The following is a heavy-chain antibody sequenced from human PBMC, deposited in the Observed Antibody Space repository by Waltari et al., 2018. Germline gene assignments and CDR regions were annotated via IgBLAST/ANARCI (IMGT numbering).Heavy chain of an antibody. V-gene: IGHV3-43*01. D-gene: IGHD2-2*01. CDR2: INWEGTTK. CDR1: GLVAVGCHT. CDR3: VTESELRYCSSVSCFIGHFAH. Sequence: EVQLVESGGAVVQPGGALRLSCVASGLVAVGCHTVAWVRKIPGKGLEWVSLINWEGTTKLYGDAVKGRFTTFRDNRRRSLFLQMNSLTSADTGLYYCVTESELRYCSSVSCFIGHFAHWGQGTLVTVSS. J-gene: IGHJ4*02.